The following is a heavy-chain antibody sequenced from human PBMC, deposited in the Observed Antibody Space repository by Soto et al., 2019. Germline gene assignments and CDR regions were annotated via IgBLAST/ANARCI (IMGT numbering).Heavy chain of an antibody. Sequence: SSETLSLTCTVSGASISNGDYYWSWIRQHPGKGLEWIGYIYYSGSTYYNPSLKSRVTISVDTSKNQYSLKLSSVTAADTVVYYCASIYDSSGYYYGNNWFDPWGQGTLVTVS. D-gene: IGHD3-22*01. J-gene: IGHJ5*02. V-gene: IGHV4-31*03. CDR1: GASISNGDYY. CDR3: ASIYDSSGYYYGNNWFDP. CDR2: IYYSGST.